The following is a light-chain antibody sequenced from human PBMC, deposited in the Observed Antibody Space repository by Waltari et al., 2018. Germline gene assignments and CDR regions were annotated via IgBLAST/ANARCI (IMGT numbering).Light chain of an antibody. V-gene: IGLV2-23*02. CDR2: EVI. CDR1: TSDVGNYNL. J-gene: IGLJ1*01. Sequence: QSALTQPASVSGTPGQSITISCTGTTSDVGNYNLVSWYQQHPGKAPKLIIYEVIKWPSGVSDRVSGSKSGNTASLTIAVPQADDYADYYCCSYAGSGTYVFGTGTKVTVL. CDR3: CSYAGSGTYV.